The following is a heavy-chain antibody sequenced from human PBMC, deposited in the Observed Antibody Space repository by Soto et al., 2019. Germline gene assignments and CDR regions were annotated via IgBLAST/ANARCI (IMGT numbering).Heavy chain of an antibody. Sequence: PGGSLRLSCAASGLTLSRFAMHWVRQAPGKGLEWVTVISSDGSNKYYADSVKGRFTISRDNSKNTLYLQMNSLRAEDTAVYYCARDSSGYYYNWFDPWGQGTLVTVSS. J-gene: IGHJ5*02. V-gene: IGHV3-30-3*01. D-gene: IGHD3-22*01. CDR2: ISSDGSNK. CDR1: GLTLSRFA. CDR3: ARDSSGYYYNWFDP.